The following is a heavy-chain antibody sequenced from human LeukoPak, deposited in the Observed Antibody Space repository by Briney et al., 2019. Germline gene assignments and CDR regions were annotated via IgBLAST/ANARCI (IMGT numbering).Heavy chain of an antibody. D-gene: IGHD3-10*01. Sequence: GRSLRLSCRASGFTFGDCAMSWVRQAPGKGLEWVAFIRSKAYGGTTEYAASVKGRFTISRDDSKSIAYLQMYSLNTEDTAVYYCTGDYHGFRSDMDVWGKGTTVTVSS. CDR2: IRSKAYGGTT. CDR3: TGDYHGFRSDMDV. V-gene: IGHV3-49*04. J-gene: IGHJ6*03. CDR1: GFTFGDCA.